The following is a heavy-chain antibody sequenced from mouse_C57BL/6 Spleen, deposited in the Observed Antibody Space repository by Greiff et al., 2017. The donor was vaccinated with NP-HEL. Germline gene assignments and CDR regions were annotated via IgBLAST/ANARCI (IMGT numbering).Heavy chain of an antibody. CDR2: ISSGSSTI. V-gene: IGHV5-17*01. D-gene: IGHD1-1*01. J-gene: IGHJ1*03. CDR3: ARTDYYGSSPYFDV. Sequence: DVQLVESGGGLVKPGGSLKLSCAASGFTFSDYGMHWVRQAPEKGLEWVAYISSGSSTIYYADTVKGRFTISRDNAKNTLFLQMTSLRSEDTAMYYCARTDYYGSSPYFDVWGTGTTVTVSS. CDR1: GFTFSDYG.